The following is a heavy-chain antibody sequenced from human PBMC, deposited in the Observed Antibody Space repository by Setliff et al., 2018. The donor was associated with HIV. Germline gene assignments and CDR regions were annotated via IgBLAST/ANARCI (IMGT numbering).Heavy chain of an antibody. Sequence: QGLEWMGRMCPSDGSISYAQKLQGRVTMTTDTSTSTTYMELTSLRSDDTAVYYCARWSCGRATCYDSPYNWFDPWGQGTLVTVSS. CDR3: ARWSCGRATCYDSPYNWFDP. V-gene: IGHV1-18*01. J-gene: IGHJ5*02. CDR2: MCPSDGSI. D-gene: IGHD2-2*01.